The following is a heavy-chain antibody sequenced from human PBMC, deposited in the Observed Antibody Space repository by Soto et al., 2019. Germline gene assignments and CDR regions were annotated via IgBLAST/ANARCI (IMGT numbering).Heavy chain of an antibody. CDR2: ISGSGGST. CDR1: GFTFSSYA. V-gene: IGHV3-23*01. D-gene: IGHD2-8*02. CDR3: AKRPLMGGGVTVYFDY. J-gene: IGHJ4*02. Sequence: GVSLRLSCAASGFTFSSYAMSWVRQAPGKGLEWVSAISGSGGSTYYADSVKGRFTISRDNSKNTLYLQMNSLRAEDTAVYYCAKRPLMGGGVTVYFDYWGQGTLVTVSS.